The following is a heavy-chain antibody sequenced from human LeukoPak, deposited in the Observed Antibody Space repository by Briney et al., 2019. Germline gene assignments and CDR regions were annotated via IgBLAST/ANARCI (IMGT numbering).Heavy chain of an antibody. D-gene: IGHD3-22*01. Sequence: SETLSLTCTVSGGSISSSSYYWGWIRQPPGKGLEWIGSIYYSGSTYYNPSLKSRVTISVDTSKNQFSLKLSSVTAADTAVYYCARQRVDSSGYITVYYFDYWGQGTLATVSS. CDR3: ARQRVDSSGYITVYYFDY. J-gene: IGHJ4*02. V-gene: IGHV4-39*01. CDR1: GGSISSSSYY. CDR2: IYYSGST.